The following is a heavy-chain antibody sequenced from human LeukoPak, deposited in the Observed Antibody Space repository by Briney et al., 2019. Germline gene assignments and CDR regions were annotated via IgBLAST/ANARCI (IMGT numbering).Heavy chain of an antibody. CDR1: GGSISSSSYY. CDR2: IYYSGST. V-gene: IGHV4-39*07. J-gene: IGHJ3*02. CDR3: ATPLLWFGEWHAFDI. Sequence: SETLSLTCTVSGGSISSSSYYWGWIRQPPGKGLEWIGSIYYSGSTYYNPSLKSRVTISVDTSKNQFSLKLSSVTAADTAVYYCATPLLWFGEWHAFDIWGQGTMVTVSS. D-gene: IGHD3-10*01.